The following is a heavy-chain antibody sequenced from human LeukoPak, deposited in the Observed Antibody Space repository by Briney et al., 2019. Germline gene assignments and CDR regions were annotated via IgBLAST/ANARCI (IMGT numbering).Heavy chain of an antibody. D-gene: IGHD2-21*02. CDR1: NYSINSGFY. CDR2: IYHSGST. CDR3: ARGGGGGDYYSWYYNGLDV. V-gene: IGHV4-38-2*02. J-gene: IGHJ6*02. Sequence: PSETLSLTCSVFNYSINSGFYWGWVRQPPGKGLEWLGSIYHSGSTSYNPSLKSRLTISVDTSKNQFSLKLNSVTAADTAVYFCARGGGGGDYYSWYYNGLDVWGQGTTVTVSS.